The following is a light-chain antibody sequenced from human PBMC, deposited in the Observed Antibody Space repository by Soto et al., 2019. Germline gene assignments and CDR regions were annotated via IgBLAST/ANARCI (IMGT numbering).Light chain of an antibody. Sequence: ALTQPASVSGPPGQSTTISCTGTSSDVGGYNYVSWYQQHPGKAPKLMIYDVSNRPSGVSNRFSGSKSGNTASLTISGLQAEDEADYYCSSYTSSSTYYVFGTGTKVTVL. CDR3: SSYTSSSTYYV. J-gene: IGLJ1*01. V-gene: IGLV2-14*01. CDR2: DVS. CDR1: SSDVGGYNY.